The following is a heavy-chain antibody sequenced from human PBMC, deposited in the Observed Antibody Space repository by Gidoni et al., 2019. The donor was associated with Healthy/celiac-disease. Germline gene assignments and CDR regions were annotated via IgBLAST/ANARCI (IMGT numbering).Heavy chain of an antibody. D-gene: IGHD2-15*01. CDR3: ARELDCSGGSCYPYYFDY. Sequence: QVQLQESGPGLVKPSETLSLTCPVSGGSISSYYWSWIRQPPGKGLEWIGYIYYSGSTNYNPSLKSRVTISVDTSKNQFSLKLSSVTAADTAVYYCARELDCSGGSCYPYYFDYWGQGTLVTVSS. CDR1: GGSISSYY. V-gene: IGHV4-59*01. J-gene: IGHJ4*02. CDR2: IYYSGST.